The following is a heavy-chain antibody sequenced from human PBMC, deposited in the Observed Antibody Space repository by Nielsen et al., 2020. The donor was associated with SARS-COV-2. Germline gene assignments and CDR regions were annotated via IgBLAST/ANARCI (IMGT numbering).Heavy chain of an antibody. CDR2: ISGSSRYI. V-gene: IGHV3-21*01. Sequence: GESLKISCAASGFIFSDYKMNWVRQAPGKGLEWVSCISGSSRYIYYADSVKGRFTISRDNSKNTLYLQMNILRAEDTAVYYCAGHLSWYGMDVWGQGTTVTVSS. CDR1: GFIFSDYK. J-gene: IGHJ6*02. CDR3: AGHLSWYGMDV. D-gene: IGHD3-16*02.